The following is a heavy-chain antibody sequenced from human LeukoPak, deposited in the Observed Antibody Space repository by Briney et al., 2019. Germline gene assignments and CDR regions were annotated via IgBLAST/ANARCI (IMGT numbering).Heavy chain of an antibody. CDR3: ARGRRSYYYYYGIDV. Sequence: SETLSLTCAVYGGSFSGYYWSWIRQPPGKGLEWIGEINHSGSTNYNPSLKSRVTISVDTSKNQFSLKLSSVTAADTAVYYCARGRRSYYYYYGIDVWGQGTTVTVSS. CDR2: INHSGST. CDR1: GGSFSGYY. V-gene: IGHV4-34*01. J-gene: IGHJ6*02.